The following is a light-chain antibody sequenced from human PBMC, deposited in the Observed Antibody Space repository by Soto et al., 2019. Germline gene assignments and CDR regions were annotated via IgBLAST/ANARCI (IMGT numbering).Light chain of an antibody. CDR2: TLS. J-gene: IGKJ4*01. Sequence: EIVMTQSPLSLPVTPGEPASTSCRSIHSLFDSDDGITYLDWYLQKPGQSPQLLIYTLSYRASGVPARFSGSGSGTDFTLTISSLQPEDFAVYYCQQDYNLPALTFGGGTKVDIK. CDR1: HSLFDSDDGITY. CDR3: QQDYNLPALT. V-gene: IGKV2-40*01.